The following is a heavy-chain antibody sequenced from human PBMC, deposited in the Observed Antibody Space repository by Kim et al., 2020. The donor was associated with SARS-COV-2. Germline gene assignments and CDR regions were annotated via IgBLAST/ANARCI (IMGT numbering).Heavy chain of an antibody. V-gene: IGHV1-18*01. J-gene: IGHJ5*02. CDR3: ARGTARWFDP. CDR2: NT. Sequence: NTNYAQRLQGRVTMTTDTSTNTAYMELRSLRSDDTAVYYCARGTARWFDPWGQGTLVIVSS. D-gene: IGHD1-1*01.